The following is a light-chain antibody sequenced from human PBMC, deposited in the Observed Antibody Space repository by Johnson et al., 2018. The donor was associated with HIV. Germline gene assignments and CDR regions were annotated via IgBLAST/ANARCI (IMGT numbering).Light chain of an antibody. Sequence: QSVLTQPPSVSAAPGQKVTISCSGSSSNIGNNFVSWYQQLPGTAPKLLIYENNKRPSGVPDRFSGSKSGTSATLDITGLQSGDEADYYCGTWDASLSVNVFGPGTNVTVL. CDR3: GTWDASLSVNV. J-gene: IGLJ1*01. CDR2: ENN. V-gene: IGLV1-51*02. CDR1: SSNIGNNF.